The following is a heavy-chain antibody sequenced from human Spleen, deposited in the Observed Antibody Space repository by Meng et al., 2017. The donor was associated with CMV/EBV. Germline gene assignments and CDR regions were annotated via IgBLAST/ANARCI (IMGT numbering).Heavy chain of an antibody. CDR1: GGSISSSSYY. CDR3: ARDRYFGSTSCYFWFDP. Sequence: SETLSLTCTVSGGSISSSSYYWGWIRQPPGKGLEWIGSIYYSGSTYYNPSLKSRVTISVDTSKNRFSLKLSSVTAADTAVYYCARDRYFGSTSCYFWFDPWGQGTLVTVSS. CDR2: IYYSGST. J-gene: IGHJ5*02. V-gene: IGHV4-39*07. D-gene: IGHD2-2*01.